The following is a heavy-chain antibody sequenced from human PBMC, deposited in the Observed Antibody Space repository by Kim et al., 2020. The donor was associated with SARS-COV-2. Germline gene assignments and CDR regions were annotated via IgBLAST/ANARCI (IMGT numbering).Heavy chain of an antibody. CDR3: ARGSCSSTSCYFRGYFDY. CDR1: GGTFSSYA. Sequence: SVKVSCKASGGTFSSYAISWVRQAPGQGLEWMGGIIPIFGTANYAQKFQGRVTITADESTSTAYMELSSLRSEDTAVYYCARGSCSSTSCYFRGYFDYWGQGTLVTVSS. V-gene: IGHV1-69*13. CDR2: IIPIFGTA. J-gene: IGHJ4*02. D-gene: IGHD2-2*01.